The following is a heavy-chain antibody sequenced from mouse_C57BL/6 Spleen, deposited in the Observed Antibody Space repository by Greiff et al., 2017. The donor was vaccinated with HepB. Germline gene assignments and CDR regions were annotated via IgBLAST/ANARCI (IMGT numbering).Heavy chain of an antibody. J-gene: IGHJ4*01. D-gene: IGHD1-3*01. CDR1: GYTFTDYY. V-gene: IGHV1-26*01. CDR3: ARSGMAYNWPYAMDY. CDR2: INPNNGGT. Sequence: VQLQQSGPELVKPGASVKISCKASGYTFTDYYMNWVKQSHGKSLEWIGDINPNNGGTSYNQKFKGKATLTVDKSSSTAYMELRSLTSEDSAVYYCARSGMAYNWPYAMDYWGQGTSVTVSS.